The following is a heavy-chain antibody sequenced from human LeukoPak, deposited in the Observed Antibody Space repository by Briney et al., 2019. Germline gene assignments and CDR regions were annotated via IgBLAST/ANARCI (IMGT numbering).Heavy chain of an antibody. J-gene: IGHJ4*02. D-gene: IGHD3-9*01. Sequence: ASVTVSCTASGYTFTSYGISWVRQAPGQGLEWMGWISAYNGNTNYAQKLQGRVTMTTDTSTSTAYMELRSLRSDDTAVYYCAHTFGGYDILTGYYKNWGQGTLVTVSS. CDR1: GYTFTSYG. CDR2: ISAYNGNT. CDR3: AHTFGGYDILTGYYKN. V-gene: IGHV1-18*01.